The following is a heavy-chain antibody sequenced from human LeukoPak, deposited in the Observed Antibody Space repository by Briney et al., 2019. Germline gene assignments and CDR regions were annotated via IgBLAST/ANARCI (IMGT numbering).Heavy chain of an antibody. Sequence: SGTLSLTCAVSGGSISSSNWWSWVRQPPGKGLEWIGEIYHSGSTNYNPSLKSRVTISVDTSKNQFSLKLSSVTAADTAVYYCARGQDTAMVQYYFDYWGQGTLVIVSS. J-gene: IGHJ4*02. CDR1: GGSISSSNW. D-gene: IGHD5-18*01. CDR2: IYHSGST. V-gene: IGHV4-4*02. CDR3: ARGQDTAMVQYYFDY.